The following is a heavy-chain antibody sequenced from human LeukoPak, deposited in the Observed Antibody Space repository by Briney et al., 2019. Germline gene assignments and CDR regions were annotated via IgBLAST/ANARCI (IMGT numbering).Heavy chain of an antibody. V-gene: IGHV7-4-1*02. CDR2: INTNTGNP. D-gene: IGHD1-26*01. CDR3: AARSGSYSGDWFDP. CDR1: GCTFTNYA. J-gene: IGHJ5*02. Sequence: ASVKVSCKASGCTFTNYAMNWVRQAPGQGLEWMGWINTNTGNPTYAQGFTGRFVFSLDTSVSTAYLQISSLKAEDTAVYYCAARSGSYSGDWFDPWGQGTLVTVSS.